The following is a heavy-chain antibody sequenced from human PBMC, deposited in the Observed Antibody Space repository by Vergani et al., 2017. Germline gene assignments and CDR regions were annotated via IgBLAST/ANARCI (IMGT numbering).Heavy chain of an antibody. V-gene: IGHV3-13*01. CDR2: IGTAGDT. Sequence: EVQLVASGGGLVQPGGSLRLSCASSGFTFSSYDMHWVRQATGKGLEWVSAIGTAGDTYYPGSVKGRFTISRENAKNSLYLQMNSLRAEDTAVYYCAKAPRGYSYGYAAFDIWGQGTMVTVSS. D-gene: IGHD5-18*01. CDR1: GFTFSSYD. CDR3: AKAPRGYSYGYAAFDI. J-gene: IGHJ3*02.